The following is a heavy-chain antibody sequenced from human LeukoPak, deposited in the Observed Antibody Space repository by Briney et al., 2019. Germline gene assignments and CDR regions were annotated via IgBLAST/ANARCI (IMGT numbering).Heavy chain of an antibody. V-gene: IGHV1-69*01. CDR1: GGTFSSYA. Sequence: SVKVSCKASGGTFSSYAISWVRQAPGQGLEWMGGIIPIFGTANYAQKFQGRVTITADESTSTAYMELSSLRSEDTAVYYCARVPTHYDYVWGSYRYTGDYWGQGTLVTVSS. CDR2: IIPIFGTA. CDR3: ARVPTHYDYVWGSYRYTGDY. J-gene: IGHJ4*02. D-gene: IGHD3-16*02.